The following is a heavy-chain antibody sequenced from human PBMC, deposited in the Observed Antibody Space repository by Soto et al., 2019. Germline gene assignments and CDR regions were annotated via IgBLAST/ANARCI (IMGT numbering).Heavy chain of an antibody. Sequence: SETLSLTCTVTGGSISNGDYSWAWLRQPPGKGLEWIGHIYYGGSTYYNSPSKRRVTITVDRTKNEFPLEMTSVTAAATAVYYCVVVKFRWLYLFDYGREGSLLSVSS. CDR1: GGSISNGDYS. CDR2: IYYGGST. J-gene: IGHJ4*02. D-gene: IGHD3-22*01. V-gene: IGHV4-30-4*01. CDR3: VVVKFRWLYLFDY.